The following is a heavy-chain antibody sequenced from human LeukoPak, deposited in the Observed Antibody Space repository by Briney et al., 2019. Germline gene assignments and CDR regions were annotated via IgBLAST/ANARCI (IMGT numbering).Heavy chain of an antibody. CDR1: GVTFSSYE. CDR3: ATGQVAGTDY. J-gene: IGHJ4*02. Sequence: GGSLRLSCAASGVTFSSYEMNWVRQAPGKGLEWVSTISSSSTSIYYADSVKGQLTISRDNANNSLYLQMSSLRAEDTAVYYCATGQVAGTDYWGQGTLVTVSS. V-gene: IGHV3-21*01. D-gene: IGHD6-19*01. CDR2: ISSSSTSI.